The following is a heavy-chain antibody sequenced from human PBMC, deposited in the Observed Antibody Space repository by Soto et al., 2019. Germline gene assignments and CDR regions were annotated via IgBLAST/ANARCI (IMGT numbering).Heavy chain of an antibody. V-gene: IGHV1-18*04. CDR2: ISAYNGNT. J-gene: IGHJ5*02. CDR3: ARVDFWSGYYMAWFDP. Sequence: ASVKVSCKASGYTFTSYGISWVRQAPGQGLEWMGWISAYNGNTNYAQKLQGRVTMTTDTSTSTAYMELRSLKSDDTAVYYCARVDFWSGYYMAWFDPWGQGTLVTVSS. CDR1: GYTFTSYG. D-gene: IGHD3-3*01.